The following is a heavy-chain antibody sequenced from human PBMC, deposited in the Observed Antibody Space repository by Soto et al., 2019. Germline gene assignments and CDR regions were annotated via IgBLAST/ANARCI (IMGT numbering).Heavy chain of an antibody. V-gene: IGHV3-33*01. CDR3: ARGREHNSAGSAPFDY. Sequence: GGSLRLSCAASGFTFSSYGMHWVRQAPGKGLEWVAVIWYDGSNKYYADSVKGRFTISRDNSKNTLYLQMNSLRAEDTAVYYCARGREHNSAGSAPFDYWGQGTLVTVSS. D-gene: IGHD6-19*01. CDR1: GFTFSSYG. J-gene: IGHJ4*02. CDR2: IWYDGSNK.